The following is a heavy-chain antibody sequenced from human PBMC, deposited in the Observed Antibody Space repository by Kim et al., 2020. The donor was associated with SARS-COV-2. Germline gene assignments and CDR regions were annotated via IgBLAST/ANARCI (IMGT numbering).Heavy chain of an antibody. CDR1: GGTFSSYA. D-gene: IGHD6-13*01. Sequence: SVKVSCKASGGTFSSYAISWVRQAPGQGLEWMGRIIPILGIANYAQKFQGRVTVTADKSTSTAYMELSSLRSEDTAVYYCARVRYSSSWLDYWGQGTLVTVSS. CDR2: IIPILGIA. CDR3: ARVRYSSSWLDY. J-gene: IGHJ4*02. V-gene: IGHV1-69*04.